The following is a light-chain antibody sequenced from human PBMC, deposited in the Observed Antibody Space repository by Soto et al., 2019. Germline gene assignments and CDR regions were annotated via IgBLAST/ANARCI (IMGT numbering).Light chain of an antibody. CDR3: QTWVTGIQV. J-gene: IGLJ2*01. Sequence: QAVLTQSPSASASLGASVKLTCTLSSGHSSYAIAWHQQRPEKGPRYLMKLNSDGSHSKGDGIPDRFSGSSSGAERYLTISSLQSEDEADYYCQTWVTGIQVFGGGTKVTVL. V-gene: IGLV4-69*01. CDR1: SGHSSYA. CDR2: LNSDGSH.